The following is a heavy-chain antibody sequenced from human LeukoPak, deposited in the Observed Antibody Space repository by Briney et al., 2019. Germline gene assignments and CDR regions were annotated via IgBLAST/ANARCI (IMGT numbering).Heavy chain of an antibody. CDR3: AKMPFAVVVAANYFDY. D-gene: IGHD2-15*01. V-gene: IGHV3-23*01. CDR2: ISGSGGST. Sequence: GGSLRLSCAASGFTFSSYAMSWVRQAPGKGLEWVSAISGSGGSTYYADSVKGRFTISRDNSKNTLYLQMNSLRAEDTAVYYCAKMPFAVVVAANYFDYWGQGTLVTVSS. J-gene: IGHJ4*02. CDR1: GFTFSSYA.